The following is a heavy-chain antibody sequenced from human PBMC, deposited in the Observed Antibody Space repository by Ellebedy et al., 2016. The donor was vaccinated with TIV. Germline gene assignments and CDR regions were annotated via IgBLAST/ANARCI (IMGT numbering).Heavy chain of an antibody. CDR1: GFAFSDFW. V-gene: IGHV3-74*01. CDR2: VDNDGRNT. CDR3: ARDRPHTWFDP. J-gene: IGHJ5*02. Sequence: GGSLRLXXAASGFAFSDFWIHWVRQAPGQGLVWVSRVDNDGRNTLYADSVKGRFTISRDNAKNMLYLQMNSLRAEDTAVYYCARDRPHTWFDPWGQGIMVTVSS.